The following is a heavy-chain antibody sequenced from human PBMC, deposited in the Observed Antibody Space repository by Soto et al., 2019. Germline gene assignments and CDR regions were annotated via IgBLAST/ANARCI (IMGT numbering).Heavy chain of an antibody. D-gene: IGHD3-16*01. Sequence: QVQLVQSGAEVKKPGASVKVSCKASGYTFTNYDIHWVRQATGQGLEWMGWMNPDSGNTGHSKQFQGRVAMTRDASIRTAYMGMRSLRSEDPAVDSWAGGRFRGTWFVPGGEGTGVTVSS. CDR3: AGGRFRGTWFVP. CDR1: GYTFTNYD. J-gene: IGHJ5*02. V-gene: IGHV1-8*01. CDR2: MNPDSGNT.